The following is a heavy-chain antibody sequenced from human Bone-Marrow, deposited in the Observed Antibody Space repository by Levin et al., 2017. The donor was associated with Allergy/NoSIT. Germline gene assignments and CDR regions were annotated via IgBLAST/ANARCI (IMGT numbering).Heavy chain of an antibody. CDR1: GYSFTSYW. J-gene: IGHJ3*02. CDR2: IYPGDSDT. Sequence: KVSCKGSGYSFTSYWIGWVRQRPGKGLEWMGIIYPGDSDTRYSPSFQGQVTISADKSISTAYLQWSSLKASDTAMYYCARQEAKWVVPKGAFDIWGQGTMVTVSS. CDR3: ARQEAKWVVPKGAFDI. V-gene: IGHV5-51*01. D-gene: IGHD6-19*01.